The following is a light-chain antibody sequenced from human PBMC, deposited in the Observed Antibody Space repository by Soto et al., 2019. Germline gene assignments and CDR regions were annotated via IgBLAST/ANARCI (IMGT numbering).Light chain of an antibody. Sequence: DIQMTQSPSTLSASVGDGVTITCRASQNISVWLAWYQQRPGKAPKFLIYDASSLQSGVPSRFSGSGSGTDFTITISSLQPEDFATYYCQQSYSTPRTFGQGTKVEIK. J-gene: IGKJ1*01. CDR1: QNISVW. CDR2: DAS. V-gene: IGKV1-39*01. CDR3: QQSYSTPRT.